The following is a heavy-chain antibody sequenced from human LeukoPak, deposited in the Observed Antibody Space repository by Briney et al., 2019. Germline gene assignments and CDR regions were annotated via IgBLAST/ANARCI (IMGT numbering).Heavy chain of an antibody. J-gene: IGHJ4*02. CDR1: GGSISSGGYS. V-gene: IGHV4-30-2*02. CDR3: ARGDLGLRAFDY. Sequence: PSQTLSLTCAVSGGSISSGGYSWSWIRQPPGKGLEWIGYIYHSGSTYYNPSLKSRVTISVDTSKNQFSLKLSSVTAADTAVYYCARGDLGLRAFDYWGQGTLVTVSS. CDR2: IYHSGST. D-gene: IGHD3/OR15-3a*01.